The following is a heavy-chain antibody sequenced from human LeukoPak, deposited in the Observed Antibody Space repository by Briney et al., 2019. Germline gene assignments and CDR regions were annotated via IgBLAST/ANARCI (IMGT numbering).Heavy chain of an antibody. J-gene: IGHJ3*02. CDR3: TTEGHYYGRHAFLI. CDR1: GFTFSTYA. CDR2: IGGSGGGT. Sequence: GGSLRLSCAASGFTFSTYAMSWVRQAPGKGLEWVSTIGGSGGGTYYAESVKGRFIISRDTSKNTLFLQMNSLRAEDTAVYYCTTEGHYYGRHAFLIWGQGTMVTVSS. V-gene: IGHV3-23*01. D-gene: IGHD3-10*01.